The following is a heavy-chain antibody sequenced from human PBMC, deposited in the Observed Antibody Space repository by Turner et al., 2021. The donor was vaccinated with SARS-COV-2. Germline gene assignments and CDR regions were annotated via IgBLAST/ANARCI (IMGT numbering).Heavy chain of an antibody. V-gene: IGHV4-39*01. CDR2: IYYSGST. J-gene: IGHJ2*01. CDR3: ARLDYDFWSGYPDRGYFDL. CDR1: GCSISSSRYY. Sequence: QLQLQESGPGLVKPSETLSLPCTVSGCSISSSRYYWGWIRQPPGKGLEWIGSIYYSGSTNYNPSLKSRVTISVDTSKNQFSLKLSSVTAADTAVYYCARLDYDFWSGYPDRGYFDLWGRGTLVTVSS. D-gene: IGHD3-3*01.